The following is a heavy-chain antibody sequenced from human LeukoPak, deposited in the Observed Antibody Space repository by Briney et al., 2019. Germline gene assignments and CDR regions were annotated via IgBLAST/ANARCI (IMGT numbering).Heavy chain of an antibody. CDR3: AREIHSSGWYVDY. J-gene: IGHJ4*02. Sequence: GGSLRLSCAASGFTFSNHAMNWVRQAPGKGLEWVANIKEDGSETYYVDSVRGRFTISRDNAKNSLYLQMNSLRAEDTAVYYCAREIHSSGWYVDYWGQGTLVTVSS. CDR1: GFTFSNHA. V-gene: IGHV3-7*01. D-gene: IGHD6-19*01. CDR2: IKEDGSET.